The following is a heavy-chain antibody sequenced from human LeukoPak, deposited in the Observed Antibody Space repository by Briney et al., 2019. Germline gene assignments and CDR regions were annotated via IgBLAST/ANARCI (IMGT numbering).Heavy chain of an antibody. Sequence: SETLSLTCTVVGGSITSDYWSWIRQPAGKGLEWIGRIFTSGSTAYNPSLKSRVTMSLDTSKNQFFLKLSSVTAADMAAYFCSRGGANDLWGQGTLVTVSS. J-gene: IGHJ5*02. D-gene: IGHD4/OR15-4a*01. V-gene: IGHV4-4*07. CDR2: IFTSGST. CDR3: SRGGANDL. CDR1: GGSITSDY.